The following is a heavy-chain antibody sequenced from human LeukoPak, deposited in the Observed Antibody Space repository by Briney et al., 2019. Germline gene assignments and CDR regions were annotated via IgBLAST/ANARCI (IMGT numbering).Heavy chain of an antibody. V-gene: IGHV3-15*01. CDR1: GFTFSDYW. D-gene: IGHD3-3*01. J-gene: IGHJ4*02. CDR3: TTDHRTIYGVVFPDY. CDR2: INYKSNGGTA. Sequence: PGGSLRLSCAASGFTFSDYWMHWVRQAPGKGLEWVGRINYKSNGGTADYAAVVEGRFTISRDDSKDTLYLQMNSLKTEDTGVYYCTTDHRTIYGVVFPDYWGQGALVTVSS.